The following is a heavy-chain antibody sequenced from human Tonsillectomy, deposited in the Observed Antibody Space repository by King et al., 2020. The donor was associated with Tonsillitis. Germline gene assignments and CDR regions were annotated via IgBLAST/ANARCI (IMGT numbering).Heavy chain of an antibody. CDR1: GFTFSDYY. D-gene: IGHD3-10*01. V-gene: IGHV3-11*01. CDR3: ARAGWFGEKIDY. CDR2: ISSSGATI. J-gene: IGHJ4*02. Sequence: VQLVESGGGLVKPGGSLRLSCTASGFTFSDYYMSWIRQAPGKGLEWLSYISSSGATIYYADSVKGRFTISRDNAKNSLYLQMNSLRAEDTALYYCARAGWFGEKIDYWGQGTLVTVSS.